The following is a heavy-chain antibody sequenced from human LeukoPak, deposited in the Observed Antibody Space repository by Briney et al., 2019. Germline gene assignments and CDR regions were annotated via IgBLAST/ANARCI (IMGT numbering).Heavy chain of an antibody. D-gene: IGHD3-22*01. J-gene: IGHJ4*02. CDR2: INHSGST. CDR1: GGSFSGYY. Sequence: SETLSLTCAVYGGSFSGYYWSWIRQPPGKGLEWIGEINHSGSTNYNPSLKSRVTILVDTSKNQFSLKLSSVTAADTAVYYCARVAWNARSGYYLPYWGQGTLVTVSS. CDR3: ARVAWNARSGYYLPY. V-gene: IGHV4-34*01.